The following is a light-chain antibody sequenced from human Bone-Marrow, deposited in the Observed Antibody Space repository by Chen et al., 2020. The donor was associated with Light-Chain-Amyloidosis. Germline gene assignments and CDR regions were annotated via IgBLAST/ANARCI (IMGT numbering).Light chain of an antibody. J-gene: IGLJ2*01. CDR2: RDT. CDR1: DLPTKY. CDR3: QSAESSGTYEVI. Sequence: YELTLPPSLSVSPGQTPRITCSGDDLPTKYAYWYHQKPGQAPVLVINRDTERPSGISERFSVSSSGTTATLTISGVQAEDEADYHCQSAESSGTYEVIFGGGTKLTVL. V-gene: IGLV3-25*03.